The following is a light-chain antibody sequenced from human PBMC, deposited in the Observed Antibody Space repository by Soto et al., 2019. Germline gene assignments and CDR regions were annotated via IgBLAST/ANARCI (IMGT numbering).Light chain of an antibody. CDR2: DVS. CDR3: SSYTSSITLV. Sequence: QSALTQPVSVSGSPGQSITISCTGTSTDVGGYNYVSWYQQHPGKAPKLMIYDVSSRPSGVSNRFSGSKSGNTASLTISGLQAEDEADYYCSSYTSSITLVFGGGTKLTVL. CDR1: STDVGGYNY. V-gene: IGLV2-14*01. J-gene: IGLJ2*01.